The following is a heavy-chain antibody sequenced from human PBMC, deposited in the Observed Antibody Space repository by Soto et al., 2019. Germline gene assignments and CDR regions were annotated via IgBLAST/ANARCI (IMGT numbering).Heavy chain of an antibody. CDR2: IYHSGST. V-gene: IGHV4-4*02. Sequence: QVQLQESGPGLVKPSGTLSLTCAVSSGSISSSNWWSWVRQPPGKGLEWIGEIYHSGSTNYNPSLKIRVTISVDKSKNQFSLKLSSVTAADTAVYYCARGRRYYDILTGYYTSYFDYWGQGTLVTVSS. CDR3: ARGRRYYDILTGYYTSYFDY. CDR1: SGSISSSNW. D-gene: IGHD3-9*01. J-gene: IGHJ4*02.